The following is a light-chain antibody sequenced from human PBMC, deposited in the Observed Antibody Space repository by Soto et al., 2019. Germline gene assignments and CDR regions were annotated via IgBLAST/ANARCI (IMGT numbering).Light chain of an antibody. CDR1: QSIVTY. CDR2: AAS. J-gene: IGKJ1*01. Sequence: DIQMTQSPSSLSASVGDRVTITCRASQSIVTYLNWYLQKPGKAPKLLIYAASNLQSGVPSRFSCSGSGTDFTLTISSMQPEDFANYFCQQSYSTPPWTFVQGTKVEIK. CDR3: QQSYSTPPWT. V-gene: IGKV1-39*01.